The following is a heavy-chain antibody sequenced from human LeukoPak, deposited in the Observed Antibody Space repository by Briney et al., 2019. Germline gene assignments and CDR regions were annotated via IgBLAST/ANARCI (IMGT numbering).Heavy chain of an antibody. Sequence: GGSLRLSCAASEFALSGYSMNWVRQSPGKGLEWVSCISATGAYIYYADSVKGRFTISRDNSKNSLFLQMSTLRAEDTAVYYCARGTTLTPPDTFDIWGQGTMVTVSS. CDR1: EFALSGYS. CDR3: ARGTTLTPPDTFDI. D-gene: IGHD4-17*01. J-gene: IGHJ3*02. CDR2: ISATGAYI. V-gene: IGHV3-21*01.